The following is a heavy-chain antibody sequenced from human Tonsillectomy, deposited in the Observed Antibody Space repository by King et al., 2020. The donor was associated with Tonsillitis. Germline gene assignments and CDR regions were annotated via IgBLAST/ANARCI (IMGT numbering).Heavy chain of an antibody. J-gene: IGHJ4*02. CDR3: ARRGSGSSHFDN. Sequence: VQLQESGPGLVKPSETLSLTCTVSGGSINSYYWSWIRQPPGEGLEGIGYIYYSGSTNYNPSLKSRDSISVDTAKNQFSLNLTPVTAADTSVYYCARRGSGSSHFDNWGQGTLVTVSS. D-gene: IGHD6-6*01. V-gene: IGHV4-59*01. CDR2: IYYSGST. CDR1: GGSINSYY.